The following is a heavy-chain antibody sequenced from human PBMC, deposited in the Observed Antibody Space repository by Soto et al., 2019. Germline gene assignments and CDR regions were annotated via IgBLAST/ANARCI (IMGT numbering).Heavy chain of an antibody. CDR2: INPTTGAT. V-gene: IGHV1-2*02. CDR3: AKGDSSWVSWFDP. CDR1: GGPFSSFA. Sequence: GSVKVSSKASGGPFSSFAMSFVRKAPGEGLEWMGWINPTTGATRYAQKFQGRVTMTRDTSMSTAYLEVRSLRPDDTAAYYCAKGDSSWVSWFDPWGQGTLVTVS. J-gene: IGHJ5*02. D-gene: IGHD6-19*01.